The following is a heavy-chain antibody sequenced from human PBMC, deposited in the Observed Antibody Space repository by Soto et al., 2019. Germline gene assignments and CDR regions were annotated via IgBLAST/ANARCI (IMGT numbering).Heavy chain of an antibody. CDR1: GGAIKTSSYY. Sequence: SETLSLTCTVSGGAIKTSSYYWGWIRQPPGKGLEWIGSIYYSGSSFYNPSLKSRVTMSIDASKNQLSLRMTSVTATDTAVYYCARRSWSSSVSVLTDRLDFWGRGTPVIVYS. CDR2: IYYSGSS. V-gene: IGHV4-39*01. J-gene: IGHJ4*02. D-gene: IGHD6-13*01. CDR3: ARRSWSSSVSVLTDRLDF.